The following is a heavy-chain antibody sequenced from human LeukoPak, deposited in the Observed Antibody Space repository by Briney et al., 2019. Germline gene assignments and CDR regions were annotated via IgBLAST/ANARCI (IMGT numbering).Heavy chain of an antibody. CDR3: AKSSPPPLRY. CDR2: IYYDGNNK. CDR1: EFTFSNYA. J-gene: IGHJ4*02. V-gene: IGHV3-33*03. Sequence: PGGSLRLSCAVSEFTFSNYAMHWVRQAPGKGLEWVAYIYYDGNNKNYADSVKGRFTISRDNAKNSLYLQMNSLRAEDTAVYYCAKSSPPPLRYWGQGTLVTVSS.